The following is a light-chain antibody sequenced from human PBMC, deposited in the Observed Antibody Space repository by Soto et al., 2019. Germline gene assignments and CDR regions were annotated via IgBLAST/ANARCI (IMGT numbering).Light chain of an antibody. CDR2: EVN. CDR1: ISDVGAYIY. CDR3: SSYSDTDTKV. J-gene: IGLJ1*01. V-gene: IGLV2-14*03. Sequence: QSVLTQPPSVSAVPGQSITISCGGTISDVGAYIYVSWYQQYPGKAPKLIIYEVNNLPSGVSGRFSGSKSDTTAYLTISGLQAEDEADYYCSSYSDTDTKVFGTGTKVTVL.